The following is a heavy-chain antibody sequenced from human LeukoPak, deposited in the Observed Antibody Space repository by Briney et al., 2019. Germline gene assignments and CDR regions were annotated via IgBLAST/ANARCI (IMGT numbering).Heavy chain of an antibody. D-gene: IGHD2/OR15-2a*01. CDR2: ISYDGSNK. Sequence: GGSLRLSCAASGFTFSSYWMSWVRQAPGKGLEWVAVISYDGSNKYYADSVKGRFTISRDNSKNTLYLQMNSLRAEDTAVYYCARDLGIVRGYYMDVWGKGTTVTVSS. CDR1: GFTFSSYW. V-gene: IGHV3-30*03. J-gene: IGHJ6*03. CDR3: ARDLGIVRGYYMDV.